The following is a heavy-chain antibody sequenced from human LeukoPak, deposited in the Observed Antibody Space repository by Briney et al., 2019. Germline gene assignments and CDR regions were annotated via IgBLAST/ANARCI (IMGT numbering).Heavy chain of an antibody. Sequence: ASETLSLTCTVSGGSISSYYWIWIRQPPGKGLEWIGYVSYSGSTNYNPSLKSRVTISVDTSKNQFPLKLSSVTAADTAVYYCARAPTGGYFDYWGQGTLVTVSS. D-gene: IGHD3-16*01. CDR2: VSYSGST. CDR3: ARAPTGGYFDY. J-gene: IGHJ4*02. CDR1: GGSISSYY. V-gene: IGHV4-59*01.